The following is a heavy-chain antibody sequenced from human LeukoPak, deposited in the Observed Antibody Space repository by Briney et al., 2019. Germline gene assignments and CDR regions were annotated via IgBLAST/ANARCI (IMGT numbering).Heavy chain of an antibody. D-gene: IGHD7-27*01. J-gene: IGHJ4*02. CDR1: GVSIRSYF. CDR2: LHYSGGT. V-gene: IGHV4-59*01. Sequence: PSETLSLTCTVSGVSIRSYFWSWIRQSPGKGLQWIGYLHYSGGTTYDPSLKSRVTISGDTSKNQFSLKLTSVTAADTAMYFCARGVWGHDYWGQGILVTVSS. CDR3: ARGVWGHDY.